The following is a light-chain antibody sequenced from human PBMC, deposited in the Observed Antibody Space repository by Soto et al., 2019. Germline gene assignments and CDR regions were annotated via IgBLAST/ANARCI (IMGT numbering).Light chain of an antibody. J-gene: IGLJ1*01. CDR3: VSYTSSRDYV. Sequence: QSVLTQPASVSGSPGQSITISCTGTSSDVGGYNYVSWYQQQSGKSPKLMIHEVSNPPSGVSSRFSGSNSDNTASQTISGHQAENDSDYYCVSYTSSRDYVLGIGTKLTV. CDR1: SSDVGGYNY. V-gene: IGLV2-14*01. CDR2: EVS.